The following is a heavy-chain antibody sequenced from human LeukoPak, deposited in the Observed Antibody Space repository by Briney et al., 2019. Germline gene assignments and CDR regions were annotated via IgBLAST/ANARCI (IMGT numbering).Heavy chain of an antibody. CDR2: IYYSGST. V-gene: IGHV4-39*01. Sequence: SETLSLTCTVSGVSISSSRYYGGWIRQPPGKGLEWIGSIYYSGSTYYNPSLKSRATISVDTSKSQLSLKLSSLTAADTAVYYCARLRGYCSGGSCYHYFDYWGQGTLVTVSS. CDR3: ARLRGYCSGGSCYHYFDY. CDR1: GVSISSSRYY. J-gene: IGHJ4*02. D-gene: IGHD2-15*01.